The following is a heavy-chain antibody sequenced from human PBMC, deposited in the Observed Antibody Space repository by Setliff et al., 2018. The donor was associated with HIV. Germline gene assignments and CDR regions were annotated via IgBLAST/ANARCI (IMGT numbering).Heavy chain of an antibody. CDR1: GYIFIRYY. J-gene: IGHJ6*02. D-gene: IGHD3-3*01. CDR3: ARDLRDGFEEWFSTLDDGMDV. CDR2: INPHTGVT. V-gene: IGHV1-2*02. Sequence: ASVKVSCKTSGYIFIRYYIFWVRQAPGQGLEWMGNINPHTGVTKYEEKFQGRVTMTRDTSINTIYMELSRLRSDDTAVYYCARDLRDGFEEWFSTLDDGMDVWGQGTTVTVSS.